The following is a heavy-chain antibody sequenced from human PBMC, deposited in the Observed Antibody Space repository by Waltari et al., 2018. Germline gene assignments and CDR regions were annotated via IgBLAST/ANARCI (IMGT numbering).Heavy chain of an antibody. CDR1: GYDFNPYD. V-gene: IGHV1-8*01. Sequence: QEQLVQSGAEVGEPGASVTVSCMDSGYDFNPYDINWVRQAPGRRLEWMGWMNPNSENRGYAQQFQGRLIMTSNSAIGTAYMELTSLTSDDTAVYYCARDASYPHWFYDLWGRGTLVTVSS. CDR3: ARDASYPHWFYDL. J-gene: IGHJ2*01. CDR2: MNPNSENR.